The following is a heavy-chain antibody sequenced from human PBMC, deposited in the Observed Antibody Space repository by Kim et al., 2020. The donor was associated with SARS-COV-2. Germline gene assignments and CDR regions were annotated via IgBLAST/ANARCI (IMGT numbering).Heavy chain of an antibody. CDR3: ASTGYSGYAAFDI. D-gene: IGHD5-12*01. CDR1: GGSISSSSYY. J-gene: IGHJ3*02. V-gene: IGHV4-39*01. Sequence: SETLSLTCTVSGGSISSSSYYWGWIRQPPGKGLEWIGSIYYSGSTYYNPSLKSRVTISVDTSKNQFSLKLSSVTAADTAVYYCASTGYSGYAAFDIWGQGTMVTVSS. CDR2: IYYSGST.